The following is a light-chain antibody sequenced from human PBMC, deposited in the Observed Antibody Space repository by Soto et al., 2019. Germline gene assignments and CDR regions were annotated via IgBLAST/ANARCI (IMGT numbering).Light chain of an antibody. J-gene: IGLJ2*01. CDR2: EVT. CDR1: SSDVGGYNY. CDR3: TSFAGGGNPFL. Sequence: QSALTQPPSASGSLGQSVTISCTGTSSDVGGYNYVSWHQQHPGKAPKLMIYEVTKRPSGVPDRFSGSKSGNTASLTVSGPQVEEEVSYFGTSFAGGGNPFLFGGGTKPTLL. V-gene: IGLV2-8*01.